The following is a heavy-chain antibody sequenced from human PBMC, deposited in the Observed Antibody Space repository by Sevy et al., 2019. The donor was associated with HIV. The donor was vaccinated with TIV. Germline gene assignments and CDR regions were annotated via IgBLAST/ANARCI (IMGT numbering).Heavy chain of an antibody. J-gene: IGHJ4*02. CDR3: ARGSGAVVAGNYFDY. CDR1: GFTFSRYS. V-gene: IGHV3-21*01. CDR2: MSSGNSYI. D-gene: IGHD6-19*01. Sequence: GGSLRLSCGASGFTFSRYSMNWVRQAPGKGLEWVSSMSSGNSYIYYADSVKGRFTISRDNAKNSLYLHMNSLRAEDTAVYYCARGSGAVVAGNYFDYWGQGILVTVSS.